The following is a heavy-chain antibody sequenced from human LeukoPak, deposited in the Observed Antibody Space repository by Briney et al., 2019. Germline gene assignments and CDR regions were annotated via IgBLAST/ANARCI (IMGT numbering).Heavy chain of an antibody. CDR2: INPNSGGT. J-gene: IGHJ4*02. CDR3: ARVGDDSSGYPTL. V-gene: IGHV1-2*02. CDR1: GYTFTCYY. Sequence: ASMKVSCKTSGYTFTCYYIHWVRQAPGQGLEWMGWINPNSGGTNYAQKFLGRVTMTRDTSISTAYMELSRLTSDDTATYYCARVGDDSSGYPTLWGQGSLVTVSS. D-gene: IGHD3-22*01.